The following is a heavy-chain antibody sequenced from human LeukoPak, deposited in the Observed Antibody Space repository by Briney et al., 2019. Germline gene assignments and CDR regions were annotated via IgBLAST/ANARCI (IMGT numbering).Heavy chain of an antibody. CDR2: ISSSSSYI. Sequence: GGSLRLSCAASGFTFSSYSMNWVRQAPGKGLEWDSSISSSSSYIYYADSVKGRFTISRDNAKNSLYLQMNSLRAEDTAVYYCAKDWWRWLQKYYFDYWGQGTLVTVSS. CDR3: AKDWWRWLQKYYFDY. CDR1: GFTFSSYS. V-gene: IGHV3-21*01. D-gene: IGHD5-24*01. J-gene: IGHJ4*02.